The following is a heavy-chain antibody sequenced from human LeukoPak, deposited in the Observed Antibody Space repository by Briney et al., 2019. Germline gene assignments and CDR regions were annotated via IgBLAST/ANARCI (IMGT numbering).Heavy chain of an antibody. J-gene: IGHJ3*02. D-gene: IGHD3-16*02. V-gene: IGHV3-48*03. Sequence: GGSLRLSCAASGFTFSSYEMNWVRQAPGKGLEWVSYISSSGSTIYYADSVKGRFTISRDNAKNSLYLQMNSLRAEDTAVYYCARDQQVWGLRLGELSFRAFDIWGQGTMVTVSS. CDR1: GFTFSSYE. CDR3: ARDQQVWGLRLGELSFRAFDI. CDR2: ISSSGSTI.